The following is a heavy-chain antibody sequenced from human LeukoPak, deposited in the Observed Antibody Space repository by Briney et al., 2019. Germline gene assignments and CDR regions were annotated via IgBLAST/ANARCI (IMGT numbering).Heavy chain of an antibody. Sequence: PSETLSLTCTVSGGSISSYYWSWIRQPPGKGLEWIGYIYYSGSTNYNPSLKSRVTISVDTSKNQFSLKLSSATAADTAVYYCARHLFDYGDSLDYWGQGTLVTVSS. CDR1: GGSISSYY. J-gene: IGHJ4*02. CDR3: ARHLFDYGDSLDY. CDR2: IYYSGST. D-gene: IGHD4-17*01. V-gene: IGHV4-59*08.